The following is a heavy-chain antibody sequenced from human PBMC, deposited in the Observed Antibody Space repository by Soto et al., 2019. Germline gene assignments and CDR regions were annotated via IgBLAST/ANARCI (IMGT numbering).Heavy chain of an antibody. D-gene: IGHD1-26*01. CDR2: TSYRSKWYN. Sequence: SKSLSVTCDISGDSVSSKSSAWNWIRQSPSRGLEWLGRTSYRSKWYNDYAVSVKSRITINPDTSKNQFSLQLNSVTPEDTALYYCASSEGSGCGFDYWGQGTLVTVSS. CDR1: GDSVSSKSSA. V-gene: IGHV6-1*01. CDR3: ASSEGSGCGFDY. J-gene: IGHJ4*02.